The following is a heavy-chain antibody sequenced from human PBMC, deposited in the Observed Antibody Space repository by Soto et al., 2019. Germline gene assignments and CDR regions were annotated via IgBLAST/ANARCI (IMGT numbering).Heavy chain of an antibody. J-gene: IGHJ4*02. Sequence: ASVKVSCKASGYTFTGHYIHWVRQAPEQGPEWMGEIGPESGATRYAQRFQGRVTMTRDTSITTVYMELKNLSPDDTAVYYCGRGRSGQIVVFYWGQGTPVTASP. D-gene: IGHD2-15*01. CDR2: IGPESGAT. CDR3: GRGRSGQIVVFY. CDR1: GYTFTGHY. V-gene: IGHV1-2*02.